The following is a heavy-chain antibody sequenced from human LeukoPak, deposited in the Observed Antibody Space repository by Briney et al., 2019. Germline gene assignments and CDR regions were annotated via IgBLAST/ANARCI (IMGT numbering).Heavy chain of an antibody. D-gene: IGHD5-24*01. CDR3: ARDDGRSYCLDY. CDR2: IDTGIGNT. CDR1: GYTLTNNA. V-gene: IGHV1-3*04. J-gene: IGHJ4*02. Sequence: GTSVKISCKASGYTLTNNAMHWVRQAPGHRPEWMGWIDTGIGNTKYSQKFQGRVTITRDISASTAYVELTSLTSEDTAVCYCARDDGRSYCLDYWGQGTLVTVSS.